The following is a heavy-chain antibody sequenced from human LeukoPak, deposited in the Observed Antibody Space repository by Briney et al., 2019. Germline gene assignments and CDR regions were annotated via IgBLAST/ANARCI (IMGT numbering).Heavy chain of an antibody. V-gene: IGHV1-69*02. CDR3: ARVSSTRKYYYYYMDV. J-gene: IGHJ6*03. CDR1: GGTFSSYT. Sequence: GSSVKVSCKASGGTFSSYTISWGRQAPGQGLEWMGRIIPILGIANYAQKFQGRVTITADKSTSTAYMELSSLRSEDTAVYYCARVSSTRKYYYYYMDVWGKGTTVTVSS. CDR2: IIPILGIA. D-gene: IGHD2-2*01.